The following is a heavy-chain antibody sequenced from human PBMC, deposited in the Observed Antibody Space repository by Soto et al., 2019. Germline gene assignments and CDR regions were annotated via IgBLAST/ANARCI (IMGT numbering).Heavy chain of an antibody. D-gene: IGHD6-13*01. J-gene: IGHJ4*02. CDR3: ATTPFNMASAGSYYFDS. V-gene: IGHV1-69*01. CDR1: GGTFSNYG. CDR2: IIPLFGTL. Sequence: QVKLVQSGTEVKRPGSSVKVSCKASGGTFSNYGLSWVRQAPGHGLQWMGGIIPLFGTLHNAREFQDRVTITADQSTGTASMDLRSLTDDDTAVYFCATTPFNMASAGSYYFDSWGQGILVTVAS.